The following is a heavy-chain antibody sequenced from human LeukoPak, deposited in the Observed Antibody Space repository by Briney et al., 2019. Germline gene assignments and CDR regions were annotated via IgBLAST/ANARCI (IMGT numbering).Heavy chain of an antibody. D-gene: IGHD3-16*02. J-gene: IGHJ4*02. CDR2: ISWNSGSI. Sequence: PGGSLRLSCAASGFTFDDYAMHWVRQAPGKGLEWVSGISWNSGSIGYADSVKGRFTISRDNAKNSLYLQMNSLRAEDTAVYYCAKDFGVVTFGGVIVPGAFDYWGQGTLVTVSS. CDR1: GFTFDDYA. CDR3: AKDFGVVTFGGVIVPGAFDY. V-gene: IGHV3-9*01.